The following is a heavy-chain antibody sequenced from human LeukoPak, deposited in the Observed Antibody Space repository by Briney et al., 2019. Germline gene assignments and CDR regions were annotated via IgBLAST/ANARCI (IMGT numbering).Heavy chain of an antibody. CDR1: GFTFSSCW. CDR3: ARPSQRVLGAFDI. V-gene: IGHV3-7*01. CDR2: IKQDGTEK. J-gene: IGHJ3*02. D-gene: IGHD6-13*01. Sequence: GGSLRLSCAASGFTFSSCWMNWVRQAPGKGLEWVANIKQDGTEKYFVDSVKGRFTISRDNAKNSLYLQMNSLRAEDTAVYYCARPSQRVLGAFDIWGQGTMVTVSS.